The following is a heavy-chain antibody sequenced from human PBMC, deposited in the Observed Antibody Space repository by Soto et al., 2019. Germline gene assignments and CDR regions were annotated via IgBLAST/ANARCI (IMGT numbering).Heavy chain of an antibody. CDR2: IYYSGST. D-gene: IGHD3-3*01. CDR1: GGSISSGDYY. CDR3: ARDHAPPNRITIFGVVTRTGNWFDP. V-gene: IGHV4-30-4*01. J-gene: IGHJ5*02. Sequence: SETLSLTFTVSGGSISSGDYYWSWIRQPPGKGLEWIGYIYYSGSTYYNPSLKSRVTISVDTSKNQFSLKLSSVTAADTAVYYCARDHAPPNRITIFGVVTRTGNWFDPWGQGTLVTVSS.